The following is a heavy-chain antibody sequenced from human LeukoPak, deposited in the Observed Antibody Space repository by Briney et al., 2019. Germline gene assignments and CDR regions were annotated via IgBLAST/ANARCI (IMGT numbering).Heavy chain of an antibody. D-gene: IGHD5-18*01. Sequence: ASVKVSCKASGGTFSSYAISWVRQAPGQGLEWMGWINPNSGGTNYAQKFQGRVTMTRDTSISTAYMELSRLRSDDTAVYYCARMQLWSKTIDYWGQGTLVTVSS. CDR2: INPNSGGT. CDR3: ARMQLWSKTIDY. CDR1: GGTFSSYA. V-gene: IGHV1-2*02. J-gene: IGHJ4*02.